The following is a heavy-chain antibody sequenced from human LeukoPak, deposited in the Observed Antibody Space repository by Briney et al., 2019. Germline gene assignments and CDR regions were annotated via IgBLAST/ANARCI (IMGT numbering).Heavy chain of an antibody. V-gene: IGHV1-2*06. Sequence: ASVKVSCKSSGYTFTDYYMYWVRQAPGQGLEWMGRINPNSGDTFYAQKFQGRVTMTRDTSISTAYMELSRLRSDDTAVYYCARVMKATVRTSNFDYWGQGTLVTVSS. CDR1: GYTFTDYY. D-gene: IGHD4-17*01. CDR3: ARVMKATVRTSNFDY. CDR2: INPNSGDT. J-gene: IGHJ4*02.